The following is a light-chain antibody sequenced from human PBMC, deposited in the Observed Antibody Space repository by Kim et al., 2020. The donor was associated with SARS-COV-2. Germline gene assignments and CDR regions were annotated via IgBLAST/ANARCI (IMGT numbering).Light chain of an antibody. CDR1: QSVLYSSNNKIY. CDR2: WAS. J-gene: IGKJ2*03. CDR3: QQYYSTPYS. V-gene: IGKV4-1*01. Sequence: SASINCKSSQSVLYSSNNKIYLAWYQQKPAQPPKLLIYWASTRESGVPDRFSGSGSGTDFTLTISSLQAEDVAVYYCQQYYSTPYSFGQGTKLEI.